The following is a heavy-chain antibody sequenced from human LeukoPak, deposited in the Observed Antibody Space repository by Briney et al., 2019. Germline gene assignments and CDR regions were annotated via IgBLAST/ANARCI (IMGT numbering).Heavy chain of an antibody. CDR1: GAWVSSYY. Sequence: SSETLSDTRTVSGAWVSSYYSTWTRQPPGKGLEWLGYLYNSGNTNYNPSLKSRVTMSVDTSKNQFSLRLTSVTAADTAVYYCARDRRRFGEPRTYAFASWGQGTMVTVSS. D-gene: IGHD3-10*01. CDR2: LYNSGNT. J-gene: IGHJ3*02. V-gene: IGHV4-59*02. CDR3: ARDRRRFGEPRTYAFAS.